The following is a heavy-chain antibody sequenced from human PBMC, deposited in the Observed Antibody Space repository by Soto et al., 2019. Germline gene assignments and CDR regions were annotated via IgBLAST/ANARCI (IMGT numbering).Heavy chain of an antibody. V-gene: IGHV1-2*02. CDR2: INPNSGGT. Sequence: ASVKVSCKASGYTFTGYYMHWVRQAPGQGLEWMGWINPNSGGTNYAQKFQGQVTISADKSINTAYLQWSSLKASDTAMYYCATLNPGYCSSRSCYAIWGQGTMVTVSS. CDR1: GYTFTGYY. D-gene: IGHD2-2*01. CDR3: ATLNPGYCSSRSCYAI. J-gene: IGHJ3*02.